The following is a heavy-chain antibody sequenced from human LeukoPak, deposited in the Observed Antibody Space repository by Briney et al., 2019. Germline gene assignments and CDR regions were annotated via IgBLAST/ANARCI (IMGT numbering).Heavy chain of an antibody. V-gene: IGHV4-39*07. Sequence: PSETLSLTCTVSGGSISSSSYYWGWIRQPPGKGLEWIGSIYYSGSTYYNPSLKSRVTISVDTSKNQFSLKLSSVTAADTAVYYCARDLYDYVWGSYRSHPYGMDVWGQGTTVTVSS. CDR3: ARDLYDYVWGSYRSHPYGMDV. D-gene: IGHD3-16*02. J-gene: IGHJ6*02. CDR1: GGSISSSSYY. CDR2: IYYSGST.